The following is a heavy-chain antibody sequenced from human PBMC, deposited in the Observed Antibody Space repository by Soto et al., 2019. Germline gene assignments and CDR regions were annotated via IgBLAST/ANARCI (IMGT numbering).Heavy chain of an antibody. J-gene: IGHJ4*02. CDR2: IYYSGST. D-gene: IGHD6-13*01. CDR1: GGSISSSSYY. V-gene: IGHV4-39*01. Sequence: SQTLSLTCTVSGGSISSSSYYWGWIRQPPGKGLEWIGSIYYSGSTYYNPSLKSRVTISVDTSKNQFSLKLSSVTAADTAVYYCARHVSGISRFAAAGTQNDYWGQGTLVTVSS. CDR3: ARHVSGISRFAAAGTQNDY.